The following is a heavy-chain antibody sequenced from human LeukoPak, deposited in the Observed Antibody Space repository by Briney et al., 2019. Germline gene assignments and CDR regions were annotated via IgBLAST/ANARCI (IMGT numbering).Heavy chain of an antibody. J-gene: IGHJ4*02. D-gene: IGHD3-22*01. CDR1: GFTFSSYA. CDR3: AKDRRGPPYYYDSSGSVFDY. Sequence: GGSLRLSCAAFGFTFSSYAMSWVRQAPGKGLEWVSAISGSGGSTYYADSVKGRFTISRDNSKNTLYLQMNSLRAEDTAVYYCAKDRRGPPYYYDSSGSVFDYWGQGTLVTVSS. CDR2: ISGSGGST. V-gene: IGHV3-23*01.